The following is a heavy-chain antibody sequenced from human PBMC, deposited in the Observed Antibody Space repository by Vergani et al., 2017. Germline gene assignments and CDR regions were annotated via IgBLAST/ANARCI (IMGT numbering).Heavy chain of an antibody. CDR3: ARVPTYYYDSSGYHFDY. J-gene: IGHJ4*02. CDR2: ISSSSSYT. V-gene: IGHV3-11*05. CDR1: GFTFSDYY. Sequence: QVQLVESGGGLVKPGGSLRLSCAASGFTFSDYYMSWIRQAPGKGLEWVSYISSSSSYTNYADSVKGRFTSSRDNAKNSLYLQMNSLRAEDTAVYYCARVPTYYYDSSGYHFDYWGQGTLVTVSS. D-gene: IGHD3-22*01.